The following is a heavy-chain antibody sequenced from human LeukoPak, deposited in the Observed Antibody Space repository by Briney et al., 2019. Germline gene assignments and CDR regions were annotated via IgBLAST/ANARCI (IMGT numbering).Heavy chain of an antibody. J-gene: IGHJ4*02. CDR2: ISSSGSTI. CDR1: GFTFSDYY. V-gene: IGHV3-11*04. Sequence: KTGGSLRLSCAASGFTFSDYYMSWIRQAPGKGLEWVSYISSSGSTIYYADSVKGRFTISRDNAKNSLYLQMNSLRAEDTAVYYCARSDPVPEIQLKDYWGQGTLVTVSS. CDR3: ARSDPVPEIQLKDY. D-gene: IGHD5-18*01.